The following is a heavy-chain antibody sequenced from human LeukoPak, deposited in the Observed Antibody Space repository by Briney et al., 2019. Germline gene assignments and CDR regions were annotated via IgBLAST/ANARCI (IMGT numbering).Heavy chain of an antibody. V-gene: IGHV1-18*01. CDR3: ARAVYFDWLFYGDY. CDR1: GYTFTSYG. J-gene: IGHJ4*02. D-gene: IGHD3-9*01. Sequence: ASVKVSCKASGYTFTSYGISWVRQAPGQGLEWMGWISAYNGNTNYAQKLQGRVTITTDTSTSTAYMELRSLRSDDTAVYYCARAVYFDWLFYGDYWGQGTLVTVSS. CDR2: ISAYNGNT.